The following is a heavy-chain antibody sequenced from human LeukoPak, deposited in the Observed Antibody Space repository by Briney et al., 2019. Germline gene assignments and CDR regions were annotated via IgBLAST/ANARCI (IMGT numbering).Heavy chain of an antibody. V-gene: IGHV4-61*01. Sequence: SETLSLTCTVSGGSVSSGNYYWTWIRQPPGRGLEWIGYISYSGRTNYNPSLKSRVTISVDTSKNQFSLKLSSVTAADTAVYSCARDLSLEAAGTFDPRGQGTLVTVPS. J-gene: IGHJ5*02. D-gene: IGHD6-13*01. CDR2: ISYSGRT. CDR3: ARDLSLEAAGTFDP. CDR1: GGSVSSGNYY.